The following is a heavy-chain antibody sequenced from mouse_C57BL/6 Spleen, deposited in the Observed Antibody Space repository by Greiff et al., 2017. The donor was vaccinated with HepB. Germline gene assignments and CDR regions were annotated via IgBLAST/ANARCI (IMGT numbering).Heavy chain of an antibody. CDR1: GYTFTSYW. Sequence: QVQLQHPGAELVKPGASVKLSCKASGYTFTSYWMHWVKQRPGQGLEWIGMIHPNSGSTNYNEKFKSKATLTVDKSSSTAYMQLSSLTSEDSAVYYSARSDYSNYDEGFAYWGQGTLVTVSA. J-gene: IGHJ3*01. D-gene: IGHD2-5*01. V-gene: IGHV1-64*01. CDR3: ARSDYSNYDEGFAY. CDR2: IHPNSGST.